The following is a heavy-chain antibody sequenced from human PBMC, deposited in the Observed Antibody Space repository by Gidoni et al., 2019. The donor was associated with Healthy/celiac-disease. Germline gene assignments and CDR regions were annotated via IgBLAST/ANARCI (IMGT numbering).Heavy chain of an antibody. D-gene: IGHD1-26*01. V-gene: IGHV3-23*01. CDR1: GFTFSSYA. CDR3: AKGGGRLSPFDY. Sequence: EVQLLESGGGLVQPGGSLRLSCAASGFTFSSYAMSWVRRAPGKGLEWVSAISGSGGRTYYADSVKGRFTISRDNSKNTLYLQMNSLRAEDTAVYYCAKGGGRLSPFDYWGQGTLVTVSS. CDR2: ISGSGGRT. J-gene: IGHJ4*02.